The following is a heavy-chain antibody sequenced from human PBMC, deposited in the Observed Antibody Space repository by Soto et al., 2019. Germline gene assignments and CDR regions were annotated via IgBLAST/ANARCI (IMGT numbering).Heavy chain of an antibody. CDR3: ARRGTRGGGMDV. J-gene: IGHJ6*02. V-gene: IGHV1-46*01. Sequence: CKASGYTFTSYYMHWVRQAPGQGLEWMGIINPSGGSTSYAQKFQGRVTMTRDTSTSTVYMELSSLRSEDTAVYYCARRGTRGGGMDVWGQGTTVTVSS. CDR2: INPSGGST. D-gene: IGHD2-2*01. CDR1: GYTFTSYY.